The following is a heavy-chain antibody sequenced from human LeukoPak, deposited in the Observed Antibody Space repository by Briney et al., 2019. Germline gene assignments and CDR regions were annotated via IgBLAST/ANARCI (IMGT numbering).Heavy chain of an antibody. Sequence: SDTLSLTCTLSGGSISSGSYYWRWLRQPAGKGLEWIGRIYTRWSTNYNPSLKSRVTISVDTSKNQFSLKLSSVTAADTGVYYCARDPHPKYYYGSGSYPPRCMDVWGQGTRVTVSS. CDR2: IYTRWST. V-gene: IGHV4-61*02. J-gene: IGHJ6*02. D-gene: IGHD3-10*01. CDR1: GGSISSGSYY. CDR3: ARDPHPKYYYGSGSYPPRCMDV.